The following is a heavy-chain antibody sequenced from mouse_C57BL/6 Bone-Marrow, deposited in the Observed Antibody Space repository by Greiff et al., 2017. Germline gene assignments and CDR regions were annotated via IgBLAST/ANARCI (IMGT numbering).Heavy chain of an antibody. CDR3: AKRRDGGGYFDY. CDR1: GFSFTSYG. J-gene: IGHJ2*01. CDR2: IWGGGST. D-gene: IGHD3-3*01. V-gene: IGHV2-9*01. Sequence: VKLMESGPGLVAPSQSLSITCTVSGFSFTSYGVDWVRQPPGKGLEWLGVIWGGGSTNYNSALMSRLSISKDNSKSQVFLKMNSRQTDDTAMYECAKRRDGGGYFDYWGQGTTLTVSS.